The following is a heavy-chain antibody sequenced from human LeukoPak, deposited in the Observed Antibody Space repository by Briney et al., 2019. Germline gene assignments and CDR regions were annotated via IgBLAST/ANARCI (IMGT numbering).Heavy chain of an antibody. V-gene: IGHV3-7*01. CDR1: GFLFSSYW. CDR3: ATRSITMVRGPSYYFDY. Sequence: GGSLRLSCAASGFLFSSYWLSWVRQAPGKGLEWVANIKHDGSDKYYVDSVTGRFTISRDNAKDSLYLQMNSLRAEDTAVYYCATRSITMVRGPSYYFDYWGQGTLVTVSS. D-gene: IGHD3-10*01. CDR2: IKHDGSDK. J-gene: IGHJ4*02.